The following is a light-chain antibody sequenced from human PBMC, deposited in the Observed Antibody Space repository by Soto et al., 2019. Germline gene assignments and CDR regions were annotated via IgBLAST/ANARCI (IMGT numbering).Light chain of an antibody. CDR2: GNS. CDR1: SCNIGAGYD. V-gene: IGLV1-40*01. CDR3: QSYDSSLSYV. Sequence: QSVLTQRPSVSGAPGQRVTISCTGSSCNIGAGYDVHWYQQLPGTAPKLLIYGNSNRPSGVPDRFSGSKSGTSASLAITGLQAEDEADYYCQSYDSSLSYVFGIGTKLTVL. J-gene: IGLJ1*01.